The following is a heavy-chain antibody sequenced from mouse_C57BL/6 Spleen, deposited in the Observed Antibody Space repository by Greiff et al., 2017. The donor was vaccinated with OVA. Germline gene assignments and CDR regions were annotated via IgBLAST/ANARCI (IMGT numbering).Heavy chain of an antibody. CDR1: GYAFSSYW. CDR3: ARFTTVVATRYFDV. V-gene: IGHV1-80*01. D-gene: IGHD1-1*01. J-gene: IGHJ1*03. Sequence: VQLQQSGAELVKPGASVKISCKASGYAFSSYWMNWVKQRPGKGLEWIGQIYPGDGDTNYNGKFKGKATLTADKSSSTAYMQLSSLTSEDSAVYFCARFTTVVATRYFDVWGTGTTVTVSA. CDR2: IYPGDGDT.